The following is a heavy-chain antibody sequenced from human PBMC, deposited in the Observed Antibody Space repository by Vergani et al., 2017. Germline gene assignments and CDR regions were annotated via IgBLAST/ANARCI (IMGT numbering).Heavy chain of an antibody. J-gene: IGHJ4*02. D-gene: IGHD6-19*01. CDR2: IYSSGST. CDR3: ARGAVADTFDY. Sequence: EVQLVESGGGLVQPGGSLRLSCAASGFTVSSNYMSWVRQAPGKGLEWVSVIYSSGSTYYADSVKGRFTISRHNSKNTLYLQMNSLRAEDTAVYYCARGAVADTFDYWGQGTLVTVSS. CDR1: GFTVSSNY. V-gene: IGHV3-53*04.